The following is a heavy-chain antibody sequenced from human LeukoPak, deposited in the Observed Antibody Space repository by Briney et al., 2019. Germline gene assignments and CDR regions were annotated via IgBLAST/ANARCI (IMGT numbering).Heavy chain of an antibody. CDR2: IKQDGSEK. CDR3: ARVGYDILTGYSSLDY. J-gene: IGHJ4*02. V-gene: IGHV3-7*01. D-gene: IGHD3-9*01. Sequence: GGSPRLSCAASGFTFSSYAMSWVRQAPGKGLEWVANIKQDGSEKNYVDSVKGRFTISRDNAKNSLYLQMNSLRAEDTAVYYCARVGYDILTGYSSLDYWGQGTLVTVSS. CDR1: GFTFSSYA.